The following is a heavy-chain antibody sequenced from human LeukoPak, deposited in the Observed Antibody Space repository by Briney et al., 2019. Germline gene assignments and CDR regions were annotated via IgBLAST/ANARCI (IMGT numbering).Heavy chain of an antibody. Sequence: SETLSLTCTVSGGSMSPYYWSWIRQPPGKGLQWIGYISYSGSTNYNSSLKSRVTMSVDTSKNQFSLELRSVTAADTAVYYCARFGSDTYGYKYYFDSWGQGALVTVSS. D-gene: IGHD3-16*01. CDR2: ISYSGST. V-gene: IGHV4-59*08. CDR1: GGSMSPYY. CDR3: ARFGSDTYGYKYYFDS. J-gene: IGHJ4*02.